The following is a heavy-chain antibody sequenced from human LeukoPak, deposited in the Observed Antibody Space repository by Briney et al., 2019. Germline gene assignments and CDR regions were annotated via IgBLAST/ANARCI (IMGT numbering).Heavy chain of an antibody. Sequence: GSLRLSCAASGINVSANYMTWIRQAPGKGLGWVSLIYGAGAAYYAESVSGRFIISRDNSKNTLFLQMNSLRAEDTAVYYCVSSTGQQLIPYDYWGQGTHVAVSS. CDR1: GINVSANY. CDR3: VSSTGQQLIPYDY. J-gene: IGHJ4*02. D-gene: IGHD6-13*01. CDR2: IYGAGAA. V-gene: IGHV3-66*02.